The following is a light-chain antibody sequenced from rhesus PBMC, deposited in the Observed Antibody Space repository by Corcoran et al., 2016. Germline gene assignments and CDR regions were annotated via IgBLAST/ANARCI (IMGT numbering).Light chain of an antibody. Sequence: DIQMTQSPSSLSASVGDRVTITCRASQGITNDLAWYRHKPGETPKLVIYEASSLQSGIPSRFSGSGSGTDCTLTISSLQPEEFATYYCQHYYNIPLTFGGGTKVEIK. CDR3: QHYYNIPLT. J-gene: IGKJ4*01. CDR1: QGITND. V-gene: IGKV1-25*01. CDR2: EAS.